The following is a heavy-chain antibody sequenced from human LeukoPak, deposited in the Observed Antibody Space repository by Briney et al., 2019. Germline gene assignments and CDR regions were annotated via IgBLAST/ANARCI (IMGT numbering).Heavy chain of an antibody. V-gene: IGHV3-7*01. Sequence: GGFLRLSCAASGFTFSSYWMSWVRQAPGKGLEWVANIKQDGSEKYYVDSVKGRFTISRDNAKNSLYLQMNSLRAEDTAVYYCARDYDFWSGYYLIEGFFDYWGQGTLVTVSS. J-gene: IGHJ4*02. D-gene: IGHD3-3*01. CDR2: IKQDGSEK. CDR3: ARDYDFWSGYYLIEGFFDY. CDR1: GFTFSSYW.